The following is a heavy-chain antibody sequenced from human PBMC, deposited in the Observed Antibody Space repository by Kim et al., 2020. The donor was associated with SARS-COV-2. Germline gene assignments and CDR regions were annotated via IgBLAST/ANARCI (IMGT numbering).Heavy chain of an antibody. CDR2: ISSSSSYI. V-gene: IGHV3-21*01. CDR1: GFTFSSYS. CDR3: ARSRWIQLWLPLNWFDP. J-gene: IGHJ5*02. Sequence: GGSLRLSCAASGFTFSSYSMNWVRQAPGKGLEWVSSISSSSSYIYYADSVKGRFTISRDNAKNSLYLQMNSLRAEDTAVYYCARSRWIQLWLPLNWFDPWGQGTLVTVSS. D-gene: IGHD5-18*01.